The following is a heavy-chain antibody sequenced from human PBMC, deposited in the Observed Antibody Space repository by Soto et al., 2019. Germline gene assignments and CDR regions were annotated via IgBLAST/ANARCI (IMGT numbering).Heavy chain of an antibody. CDR1: GGSVSSGGKY. CDR3: AREGDYSATFDY. J-gene: IGHJ4*02. D-gene: IGHD4-17*01. V-gene: IGHV4-61*08. CDR2: ISYFGST. Sequence: QVQLQESGPGLVKPSETLSLTCTVSGGSVSSGGKYWSWIRQPPGKGLEWIGYISYFGSTNYYPSLKSRVTIPVDTSKKQFSLKPSSVTAADTAVYYCAREGDYSATFDYWGQGTLVTVSS.